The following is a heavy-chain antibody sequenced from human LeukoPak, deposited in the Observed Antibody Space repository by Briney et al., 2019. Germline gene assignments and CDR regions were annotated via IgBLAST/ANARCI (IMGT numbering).Heavy chain of an antibody. CDR2: IYPGDSDT. D-gene: IGHD1-26*01. J-gene: IGHJ3*02. V-gene: IGHV5-51*01. Sequence: GESLKISCKGSGYSFTSHWIGWVRQMPGKGLEWMGTIYPGDSDTRYSPSFQGQVTISADKSISTAYLQWSSLKASDTAMYYCATFDTSTPDAFDIWGQGTMVTVSS. CDR3: ATFDTSTPDAFDI. CDR1: GYSFTSHW.